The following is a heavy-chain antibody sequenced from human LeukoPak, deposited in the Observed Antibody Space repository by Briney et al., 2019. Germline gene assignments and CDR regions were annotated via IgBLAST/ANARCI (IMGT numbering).Heavy chain of an antibody. D-gene: IGHD2-15*01. Sequence: SETLSLTCTVSGVSMSNYYWSWIRQPPGKGLEWIGCISDSGKTNYNPSLRSRVTISVDTSKNQFSLKLSSVTAADTAVYYCARGGWSLGYWGQGILVTVSS. CDR2: ISDSGKT. V-gene: IGHV4-59*01. CDR3: ARGGWSLGY. CDR1: GVSMSNYY. J-gene: IGHJ4*02.